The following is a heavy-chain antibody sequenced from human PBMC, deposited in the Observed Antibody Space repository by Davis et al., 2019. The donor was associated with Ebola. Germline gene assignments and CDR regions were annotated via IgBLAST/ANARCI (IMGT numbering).Heavy chain of an antibody. V-gene: IGHV4-59*01. Sequence: PGGSLRLSCTVSGGSISRYFWSWIRQPPGKGLEWIGIIYDGGRTNYNPSLKSRVTISVDTSKNQFSLNLSSVTAADTAVYYCARFGRGAYWGQGTLVTVSS. CDR2: IYDGGRT. D-gene: IGHD2-15*01. CDR1: GGSISRYF. J-gene: IGHJ4*02. CDR3: ARFGRGAY.